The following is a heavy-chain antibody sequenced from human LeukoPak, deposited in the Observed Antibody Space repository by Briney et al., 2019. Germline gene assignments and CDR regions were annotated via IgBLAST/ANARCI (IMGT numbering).Heavy chain of an antibody. J-gene: IGHJ4*02. D-gene: IGHD6-19*01. CDR2: IYTSGST. CDR3: ASHLRSGWYYFDY. CDR1: GGSISSGSYY. Sequence: PSETLSLTCTVSGGSISSGSYYWSWIRQPAGKGLEWIGRIYTSGSTNYNPSLKSRVTISVDTSKNQFSLKLGSVTAADTAVYYCASHLRSGWYYFDYWGQGTLVTVSS. V-gene: IGHV4-61*02.